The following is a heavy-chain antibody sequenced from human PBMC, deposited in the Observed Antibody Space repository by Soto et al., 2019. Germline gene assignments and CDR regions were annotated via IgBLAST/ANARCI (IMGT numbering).Heavy chain of an antibody. CDR2: IYPGDSDT. CDR3: ARSMTTVTTDGAFDI. CDR1: GYSFTSYW. D-gene: IGHD4-4*01. V-gene: IGHV5-51*01. Sequence: KVSCQGSGYSFTSYWIGWVRQMAGKGLEWMGIIYPGDSDTRYSPSFQGQVTISADKSINTAYLQWSSLKASDTAMYYCARSMTTVTTDGAFDIWGQGAMVTVSS. J-gene: IGHJ3*02.